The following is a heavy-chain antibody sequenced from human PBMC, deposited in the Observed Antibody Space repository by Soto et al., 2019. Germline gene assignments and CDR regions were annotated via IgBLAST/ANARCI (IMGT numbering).Heavy chain of an antibody. CDR2: IAFTGSAT. CDR1: GFTFHDYA. V-gene: IGHV3-23*01. D-gene: IGHD6-13*01. J-gene: IGHJ5*02. CDR3: ARDQAAGHST. Sequence: PGGSLRLSCATSGFTFHDYAMSWVRQAPGKGLEWVSAIAFTGSATYYADSVKGRFTISRDNSKNIVYLQMNSLRAEDTAVYYCARDQAAGHSTWGQGTLVTVSS.